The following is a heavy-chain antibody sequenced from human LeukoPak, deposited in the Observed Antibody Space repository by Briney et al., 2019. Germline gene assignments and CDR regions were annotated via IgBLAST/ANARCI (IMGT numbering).Heavy chain of an antibody. D-gene: IGHD5-18*01. Sequence: GGSLRLSCAASGFTFSKYAMSWVRQAPGKGLEWVSGLSGSGDNTFYADSVKGRFTISRDNAKNSLYLQMNSLRAGDTAVYYCARATATQDAFDIWGQGTMVTVSS. CDR1: GFTFSKYA. V-gene: IGHV3-23*01. CDR2: LSGSGDNT. CDR3: ARATATQDAFDI. J-gene: IGHJ3*02.